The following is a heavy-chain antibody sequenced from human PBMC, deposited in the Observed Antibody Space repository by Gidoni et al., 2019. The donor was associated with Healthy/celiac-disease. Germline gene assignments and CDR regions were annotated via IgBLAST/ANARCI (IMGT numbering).Heavy chain of an antibody. D-gene: IGHD3-10*01. J-gene: IGHJ4*02. V-gene: IGHV4-59*01. CDR3: ARTVWGYYYGSGSPLGYFDY. CDR2: IYYSGST. Sequence: RQPPGKGLEWIGYIYYSGSTNYNPSLKSRVTISVDTSKNQFSLKLSSVTAADTAVYYCARTVWGYYYGSGSPLGYFDYWGQGTLVTVSS.